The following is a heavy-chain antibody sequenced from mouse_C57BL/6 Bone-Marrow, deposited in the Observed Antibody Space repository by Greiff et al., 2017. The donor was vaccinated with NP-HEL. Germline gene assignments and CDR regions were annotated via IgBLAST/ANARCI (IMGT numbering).Heavy chain of an antibody. CDR1: GYAFSSSW. D-gene: IGHD1-1*01. CDR2: LYPGDGDT. V-gene: IGHV1-82*01. Sequence: LVESGPELVKPGASVKISCKASGYAFSSSWMNWVKQRPGKGLEWIGRLYPGDGDTNYNGKFKGKATLTADKSSSTAYMQLSSLTSEDSAVYFCARLLRGRYYFDYWGQGTTLTVSS. J-gene: IGHJ2*01. CDR3: ARLLRGRYYFDY.